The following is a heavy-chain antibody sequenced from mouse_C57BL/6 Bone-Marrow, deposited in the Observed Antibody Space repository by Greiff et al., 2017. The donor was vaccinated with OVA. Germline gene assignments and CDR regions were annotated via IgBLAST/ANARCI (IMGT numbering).Heavy chain of an antibody. Sequence: QVQLQQPGAELVKPGASVKLSCKASCYTFTSYWMQWVKQRPGQGLEWIGEIDPSDSYTNYNQKFKGKATLTVDTSSSTAYMQLSSLTSEDSAVYYCARAITTVVARYFDYWGQGTTLTVSS. CDR2: IDPSDSYT. V-gene: IGHV1-50*01. CDR3: ARAITTVVARYFDY. D-gene: IGHD1-1*01. J-gene: IGHJ2*01. CDR1: CYTFTSYW.